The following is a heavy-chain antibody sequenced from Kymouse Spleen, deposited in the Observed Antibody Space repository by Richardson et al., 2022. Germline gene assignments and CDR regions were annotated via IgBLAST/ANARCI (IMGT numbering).Heavy chain of an antibody. CDR3: ASVDTAMVTGFDY. D-gene: IGHD5-18,IGHD5-18*01. J-gene: IGHJ4*02. V-gene: IGHV4-34*01. Sequence: QVQLQQWGAGLLKPSETLSLTCAVYGGSFSGYYWSWIRQPPGKGLEWIGEINHSGSTNYNPSLKSRVTISVDTSKNQFSLKLSSVTAADTAVYYCASVDTAMVTGFDYWGQGTLVTVSS. CDR2: INHSGST. CDR1: GGSFSGYY.